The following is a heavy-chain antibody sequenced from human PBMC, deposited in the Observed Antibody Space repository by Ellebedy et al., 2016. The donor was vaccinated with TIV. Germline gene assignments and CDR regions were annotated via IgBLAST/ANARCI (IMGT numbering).Heavy chain of an antibody. CDR3: ARSKRTATSSFYEMDV. CDR1: GFTFSDHY. Sequence: PGGSLRLSCATSGFTFSDHYMDWVRQAPGEGLEGVGRIRDKANSYTTVYAASVGGRFTISRDDSKNSLYLQIDSLKTENAAVYYCARSKRTATSSFYEMDVWGQGTSVTVSS. V-gene: IGHV3-72*01. CDR2: IRDKANSYTT. D-gene: IGHD2-21*02. J-gene: IGHJ6*02.